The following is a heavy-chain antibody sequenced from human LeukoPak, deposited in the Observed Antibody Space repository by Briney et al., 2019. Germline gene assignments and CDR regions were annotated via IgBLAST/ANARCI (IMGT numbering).Heavy chain of an antibody. V-gene: IGHV3-53*01. CDR1: GFTVSSNY. Sequence: GGSLGLSCAASGFTVSSNYMSWVRQAPGKGLEWVSVICSGGSTYYADSVKGRFTISRDNSKNTLYLQMNSLRAEDTAVYYCARGVDPRDLKPRDYWGQGTLVTVSS. J-gene: IGHJ4*02. CDR3: ARGVDPRDLKPRDY. D-gene: IGHD5-12*01. CDR2: ICSGGST.